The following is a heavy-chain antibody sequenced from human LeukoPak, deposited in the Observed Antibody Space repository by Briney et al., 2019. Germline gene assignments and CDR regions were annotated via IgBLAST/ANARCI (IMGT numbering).Heavy chain of an antibody. V-gene: IGHV1-69*04. CDR1: GGTFSSYA. CDR2: IIPILGIA. D-gene: IGHD3-22*01. Sequence: ASVKVSCKASGGTFSSYAISWVRQAPGQGLEWMGRIIPILGIANYAQKFQGRVTITADKSTSTAYMELSSLRSEDTAVYYCARAQKYYYDSSGYYADYYYYGMDVWGQGTTVTVSS. J-gene: IGHJ6*02. CDR3: ARAQKYYYDSSGYYADYYYYGMDV.